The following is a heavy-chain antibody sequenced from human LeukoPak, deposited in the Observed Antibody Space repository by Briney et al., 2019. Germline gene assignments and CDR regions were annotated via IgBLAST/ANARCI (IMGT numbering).Heavy chain of an antibody. Sequence: ASVKVSCKASRYTLTHCYIHYVRQAPGQGLAWMGWVNSDTGNTKFSHEFQGRVTMTRDTSISTVYMELSRLTTDDTAIYYCARNSTGTISGCTSNWFAPWGQGTLVTVSS. CDR2: VNSDTGNT. CDR1: RYTLTHCY. J-gene: IGHJ5*02. V-gene: IGHV1-2*07. CDR3: ARNSTGTISGCTSNWFAP. D-gene: IGHD6-19*01.